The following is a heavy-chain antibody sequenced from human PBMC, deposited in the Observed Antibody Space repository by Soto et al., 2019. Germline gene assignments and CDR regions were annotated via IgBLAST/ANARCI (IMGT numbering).Heavy chain of an antibody. Sequence: QVQLVQSGAEVKKPGSSVKVSCQASGGTFRSYSINWVRQAPGKGLEWMGRIIPIVGISNYAQSFQGRVTLSADTSTTTAYMELSSLRSEDTAVYYCARVGGPGGSGIYLDYWGQGTLVTVSS. CDR2: IIPIVGIS. J-gene: IGHJ4*02. CDR3: ARVGGPGGSGIYLDY. V-gene: IGHV1-69*02. CDR1: GGTFRSYS. D-gene: IGHD3-10*01.